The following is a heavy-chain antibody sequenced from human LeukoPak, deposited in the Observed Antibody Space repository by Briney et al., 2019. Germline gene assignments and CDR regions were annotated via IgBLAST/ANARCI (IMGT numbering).Heavy chain of an antibody. V-gene: IGHV4-34*01. CDR2: INHSGST. Sequence: SETLSLTCAVYGGSFSGYYWSWIRQPPGKGLEWIGEINHSGSTNYNPSLKSRVTISVDTSKNQFSLKLSSVTAAVTAVYYCARVRRGYSYGYGYYYGMDVWGQGTTVTVSS. CDR1: GGSFSGYY. J-gene: IGHJ6*02. CDR3: ARVRRGYSYGYGYYYGMDV. D-gene: IGHD5-18*01.